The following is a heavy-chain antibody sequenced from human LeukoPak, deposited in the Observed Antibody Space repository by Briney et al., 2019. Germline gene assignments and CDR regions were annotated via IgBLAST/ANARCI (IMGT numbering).Heavy chain of an antibody. CDR2: IYYSGST. Sequence: SETLSLTCTVSGGSISSYYWSWIRQPPGKGLEWIGYIYYSGSTNYNPSLKSRVTISVDTSKNQFSLKLTSVTAADTAVYYCARYCSSTSCFSYFDYWGQGTLVTVSS. J-gene: IGHJ4*02. CDR1: GGSISSYY. V-gene: IGHV4-59*08. D-gene: IGHD2-2*01. CDR3: ARYCSSTSCFSYFDY.